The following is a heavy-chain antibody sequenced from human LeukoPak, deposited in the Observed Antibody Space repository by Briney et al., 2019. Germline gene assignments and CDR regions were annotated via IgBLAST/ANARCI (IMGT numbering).Heavy chain of an antibody. CDR3: ARQDFSGSYYYYYMDV. V-gene: IGHV4-38-2*02. J-gene: IGHJ6*03. CDR2: IYHSGST. CDR1: GYSISSGYY. Sequence: ASETLSLTCTVSGYSISSGYYWGWIRQPPGKGLEWIGSIYHSGSTYYNPSLKSRVTISVDTSKNQFSLKLSSVTAADTAVYYCARQDFSGSYYYYYMDVWGKGTTVTVSS. D-gene: IGHD1-26*01.